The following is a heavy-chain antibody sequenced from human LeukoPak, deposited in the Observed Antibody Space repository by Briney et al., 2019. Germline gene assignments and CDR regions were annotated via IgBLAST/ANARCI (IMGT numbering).Heavy chain of an antibody. CDR1: GDSVSSNSAA. CDR3: ARDRPLATVTTVDTYGFDP. J-gene: IGHJ5*02. Sequence: SQTLSLTCAISGDSVSSNSAAWNWIRQSPSRGLEWLGRTYYRSKWYIEYAISVKSRISISPDTSKNQLSLKLSSVTAADTAVYYCARDRPLATVTTVDTYGFDPWGQGTLVTVSS. V-gene: IGHV6-1*01. D-gene: IGHD4-17*01. CDR2: TYYRSKWYI.